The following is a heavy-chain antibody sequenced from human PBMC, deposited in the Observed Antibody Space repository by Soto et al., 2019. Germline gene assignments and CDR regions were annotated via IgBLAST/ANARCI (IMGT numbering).Heavy chain of an antibody. J-gene: IGHJ6*02. Sequence: ASVKVSCKASGYTFTSYGISWVRQAPGQGLEWMGWISAHNGNTNYAQKLQGRVTMTTDTSTSTAYMELRSLRSDDTAVYYCAVQYCSSTSCYGYYYGMDVWGQGTTVTVSS. CDR1: GYTFTSYG. CDR2: ISAHNGNT. D-gene: IGHD2-2*01. V-gene: IGHV1-18*01. CDR3: AVQYCSSTSCYGYYYGMDV.